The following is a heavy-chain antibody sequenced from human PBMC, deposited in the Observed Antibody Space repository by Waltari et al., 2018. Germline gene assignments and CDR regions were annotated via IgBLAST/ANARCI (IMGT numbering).Heavy chain of an antibody. CDR1: GFALSSYG. CDR3: AKDSVDYSLRAGYMDV. CDR2: ISYDGSNK. Sequence: QVQLVESGGGVVQPGRSLRLSCAASGFALSSYGMTRVRQDPGKGLEWVAVISYDGSNKYYADSVKGRFTISRDNSKNTLYLQMNSLRAEDTAVYYCAKDSVDYSLRAGYMDVWGKGTTVTISS. J-gene: IGHJ6*03. V-gene: IGHV3-30*18. D-gene: IGHD4-4*01.